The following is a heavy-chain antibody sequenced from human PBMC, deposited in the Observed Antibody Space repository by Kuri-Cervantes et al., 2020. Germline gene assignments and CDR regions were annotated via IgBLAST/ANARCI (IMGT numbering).Heavy chain of an antibody. CDR1: GGSISSGGYY. Sequence: SETLSLTCTVSGGSISSGGYYWSWIRQHPGKGLEWIGYIYYSGSTYYNPSLKSRVTISVDTSKNQFSLKLSSVTAADTAVYYCARGTGPTVTTLRYFDLWGRGTLVTVSS. CDR3: ARGTGPTVTTLRYFDL. J-gene: IGHJ2*01. D-gene: IGHD4-17*01. V-gene: IGHV4-31*03. CDR2: IYYSGST.